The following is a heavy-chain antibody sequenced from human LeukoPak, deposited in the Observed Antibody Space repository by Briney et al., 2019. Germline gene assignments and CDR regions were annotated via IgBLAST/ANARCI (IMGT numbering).Heavy chain of an antibody. CDR3: ARASIAAPWSPQAFDI. CDR1: GYTFTSYG. V-gene: IGHV1-18*01. CDR2: ISAYNGNT. D-gene: IGHD6-6*01. J-gene: IGHJ3*02. Sequence: ASVKVSCKASGYTFTSYGISWVRHVPGQGLEWMGWISAYNGNTNYAQKLQGRVTMTTDTSTSTAYMELRSLRADDTSVYYCARASIAAPWSPQAFDIGGQGTRDTVSS.